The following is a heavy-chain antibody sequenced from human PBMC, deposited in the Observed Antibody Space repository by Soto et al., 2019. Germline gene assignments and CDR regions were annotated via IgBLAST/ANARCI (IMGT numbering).Heavy chain of an antibody. CDR2: IRSKANSYAT. CDR3: TSSALIDYYYYYGMDV. V-gene: IGHV3-73*02. CDR1: GVTFSGSA. J-gene: IGHJ6*02. Sequence: VQLVESGGGLVQPGGSLKLSCAASGVTFSGSAMHWVRQASGKGLEWVGRIRSKANSYATAYAASVKGRFTISRDDSKNTAYLQMNSLKTEDTAVYYCTSSALIDYYYYYGMDVWGQGTTVTVSS. D-gene: IGHD3-22*01.